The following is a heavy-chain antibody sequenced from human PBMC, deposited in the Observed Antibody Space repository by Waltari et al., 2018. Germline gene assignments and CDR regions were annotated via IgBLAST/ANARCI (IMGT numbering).Heavy chain of an antibody. D-gene: IGHD6-19*01. V-gene: IGHV3-33*01. CDR3: ARDYESSGWFEPYYYYYGMDV. Sequence: QVQLVESGGGVVQPGRSLRLSCAASGFTFSSYGMHCVRQAPGKGLEWVAVMWYDGSNKYYADSVKGRFTISRDNSKNTLYLQMNSLRAEDTAVYYCARDYESSGWFEPYYYYYGMDVWGQGTTVTVSS. CDR2: MWYDGSNK. CDR1: GFTFSSYG. J-gene: IGHJ6*02.